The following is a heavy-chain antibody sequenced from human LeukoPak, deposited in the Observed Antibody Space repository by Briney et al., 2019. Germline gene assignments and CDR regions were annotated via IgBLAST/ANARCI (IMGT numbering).Heavy chain of an antibody. CDR3: ARDGAFWSGYPYYFDY. CDR2: ISSDGSNK. D-gene: IGHD3-3*01. J-gene: IGHJ4*02. Sequence: PGGSLRLSCEASGFSFSNYAMHWVRQAPGKGLEWVGVISSDGSNKYYTDSVKGRFTISRDNSKNTLYVQMNSLRAEDTAVYYCARDGAFWSGYPYYFDYWGQGTLVTVSS. V-gene: IGHV3-30-3*01. CDR1: GFSFSNYA.